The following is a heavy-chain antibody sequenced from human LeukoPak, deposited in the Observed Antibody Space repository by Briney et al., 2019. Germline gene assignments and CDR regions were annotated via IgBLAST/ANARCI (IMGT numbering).Heavy chain of an antibody. V-gene: IGHV3-30*03. CDR3: ARAVPSTYYYDSSGYPDY. J-gene: IGHJ4*02. CDR2: ISFDGSNE. D-gene: IGHD3-22*01. CDR1: GFTFGSYG. Sequence: GGSLRLSCAASGFTFGSYGMHWVRQSPGRGLEWLSFISFDGSNEFYADSLKGRFTISRDNSKDTLYLQMNSLRAEDTAVYYCARAVPSTYYYDSSGYPDYWGQGTLVTVSS.